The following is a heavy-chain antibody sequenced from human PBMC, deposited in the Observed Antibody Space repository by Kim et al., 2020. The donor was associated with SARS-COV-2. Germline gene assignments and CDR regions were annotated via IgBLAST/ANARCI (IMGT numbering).Heavy chain of an antibody. D-gene: IGHD5-12*01. Sequence: GTKEYSASVKGRCTISRDDSKSIAYLQMNSLKTEDTAVYYCSRGAGYLDFWCQGDLVTVSS. V-gene: IGHV3-49*02. CDR3: SRGAGYLDF. CDR2: GTK. J-gene: IGHJ4*02.